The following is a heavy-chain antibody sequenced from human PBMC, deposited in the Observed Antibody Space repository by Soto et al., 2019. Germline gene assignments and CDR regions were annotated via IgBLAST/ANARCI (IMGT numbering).Heavy chain of an antibody. V-gene: IGHV1-69*02. D-gene: IGHD2-15*01. CDR1: GGTFSSYT. CDR2: IIPILGIA. CDR3: ASDYCSGGSCDWFDP. J-gene: IGHJ5*02. Sequence: SVKVSCKASGGTFSSYTISWVRQAPGQGLEWMGRIIPILGIANYAQKFQGRVTITADKSTSTAYMELSSLRSEDTAVYYCASDYCSGGSCDWFDPWGQGTLVTVSS.